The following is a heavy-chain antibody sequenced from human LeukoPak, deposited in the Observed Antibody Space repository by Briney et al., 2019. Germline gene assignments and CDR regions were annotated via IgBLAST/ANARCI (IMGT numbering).Heavy chain of an antibody. J-gene: IGHJ4*02. CDR2: INPNSGGT. CDR3: ARDYGGYDFWSGYLFDY. V-gene: IGHV1-2*02. CDR1: GYTFTGYY. Sequence: ASVKVSCKASGYTFTGYYMHWVRQAPGQGLEWMGWINPNSGGTNYAQKLQGRVTMTTDTSTSTAYMELRSLRSDDTAVYYCARDYGGYDFWSGYLFDYWGQGTLVTVSS. D-gene: IGHD3-3*01.